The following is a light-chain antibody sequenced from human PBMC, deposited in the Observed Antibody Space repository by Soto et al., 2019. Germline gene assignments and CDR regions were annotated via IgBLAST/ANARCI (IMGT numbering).Light chain of an antibody. Sequence: EIIMTPSPATLSVSPGGSATLSCRASQRVSSNLAWYQQKPGQAPRLLIYGTSTRATGIPPRFGGNGSGTEFTLTISSLQSEDFAVCFCQQYNSWPLTFGGGTKVDIK. V-gene: IGKV3-15*01. CDR1: QRVSSN. CDR2: GTS. J-gene: IGKJ4*01. CDR3: QQYNSWPLT.